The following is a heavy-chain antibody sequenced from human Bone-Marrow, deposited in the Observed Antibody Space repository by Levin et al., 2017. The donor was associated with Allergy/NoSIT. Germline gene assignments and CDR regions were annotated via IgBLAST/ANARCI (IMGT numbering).Heavy chain of an antibody. Sequence: ASVKVSCKASGGIFSNYVVSWVRQASGQGLEWMGWMNPKTGTTGYALKFQGRVSMTMDTSIATAYMELTSLTSEDTAVYFCARGGPLVWFVQLLASWGQGTLLRVSS. CDR1: GGIFSNYV. CDR3: ARGGPLVWFVQLLAS. V-gene: IGHV1-8*01. J-gene: IGHJ5*02. CDR2: MNPKTGTT. D-gene: IGHD3-10*01.